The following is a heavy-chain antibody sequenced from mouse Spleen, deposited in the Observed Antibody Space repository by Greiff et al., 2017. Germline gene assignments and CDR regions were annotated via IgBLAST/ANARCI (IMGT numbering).Heavy chain of an antibody. V-gene: IGHV5-16*01. Sequence: EVKLVESEGGLVQPGSSMKLSCTASGFTFSDYYMAWVRQVPEKGLEWVANINYDGSSTYYLDSLKSRFIISRDNAKNILYLQMSSLKSEDTATYYCARVDYGSSPWFAYWGQGTLVTVSA. CDR3: ARVDYGSSPWFAY. J-gene: IGHJ3*01. D-gene: IGHD1-1*01. CDR1: GFTFSDYY. CDR2: INYDGSST.